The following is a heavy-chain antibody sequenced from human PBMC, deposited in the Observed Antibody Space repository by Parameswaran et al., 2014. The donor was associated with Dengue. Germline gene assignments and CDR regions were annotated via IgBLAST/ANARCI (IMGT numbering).Heavy chain of an antibody. Sequence: WVRQAPGQGLEWMGWINPNSGGTNYAQKFQGRVTMTRDTSISTAYMELSRLRSDDTAVYYCARDAPRTAMVNWGQGTLVTVSS. J-gene: IGHJ4*02. CDR3: ARDAPRTAMVN. D-gene: IGHD5-18*01. V-gene: IGHV1-2*02. CDR2: INPNSGGT.